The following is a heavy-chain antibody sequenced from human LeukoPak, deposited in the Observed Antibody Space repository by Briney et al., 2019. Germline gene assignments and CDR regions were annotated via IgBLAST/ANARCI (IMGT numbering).Heavy chain of an antibody. J-gene: IGHJ6*03. Sequence: GGSLRLSCAASGFTFSNYGMHWVRQAPGKGLEWVAVISFDGTNKFYADSVKGRFTISRDNSKNSLYLQVNSLRAEDTAVYYCAKGGGFDWLNYYYMDVWGKGTTVIISS. D-gene: IGHD3-9*01. CDR3: AKGGGFDWLNYYYMDV. CDR2: ISFDGTNK. CDR1: GFTFSNYG. V-gene: IGHV3-30*18.